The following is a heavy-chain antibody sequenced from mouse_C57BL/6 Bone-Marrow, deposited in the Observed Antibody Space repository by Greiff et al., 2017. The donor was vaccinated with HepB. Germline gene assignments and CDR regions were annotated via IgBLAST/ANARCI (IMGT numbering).Heavy chain of an antibody. Sequence: VQLQQPGAELVMPGASVKLSCKASGYTFTSYWMHWVKQRPGQGLEWIGEIDPSDSYTNYNQKFKGKATLTVDKSSSTAYMQLSSLTSEDSAVYYCAIFELRRDFDYWGQGTTLTVSS. CDR3: AIFELRRDFDY. J-gene: IGHJ2*01. CDR1: GYTFTSYW. CDR2: IDPSDSYT. V-gene: IGHV1-69*01. D-gene: IGHD2-4*01.